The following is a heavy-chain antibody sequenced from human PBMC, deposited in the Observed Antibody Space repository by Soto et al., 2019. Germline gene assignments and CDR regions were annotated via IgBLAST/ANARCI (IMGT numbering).Heavy chain of an antibody. CDR2: IDPSDSDT. CDR1: GYLFSSYW. V-gene: IGHV5-51*01. Sequence: GESLNTYCQGSGYLFSSYWIGWVRVMPAQGLEWMGVIDPSDSDTRYSPSLQGQVTITAYTAISTAYLQWSSLKASDAAMYYCASALTTMSRFRFDYWGQGTLVTVSS. D-gene: IGHD4-17*01. J-gene: IGHJ4*02. CDR3: ASALTTMSRFRFDY.